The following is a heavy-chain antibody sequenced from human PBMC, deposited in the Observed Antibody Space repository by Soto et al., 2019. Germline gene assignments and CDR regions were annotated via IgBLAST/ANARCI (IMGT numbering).Heavy chain of an antibody. CDR2: IMPSSDTP. J-gene: IGHJ5*02. CDR1: GGIFSNYG. Sequence: QVQLVQSGADVKKPGSSVKVSCKASGGIFSNYGISWVRQAPGQGLEWMGGIMPSSDTPNYAQKFQGRVTITADEATSTSYMDLSSIRSEDTAVYYCAIDESADYVGGSFLSWGQGTQVTVYS. CDR3: AIDESADYVGGSFLS. V-gene: IGHV1-69*01. D-gene: IGHD3-16*01.